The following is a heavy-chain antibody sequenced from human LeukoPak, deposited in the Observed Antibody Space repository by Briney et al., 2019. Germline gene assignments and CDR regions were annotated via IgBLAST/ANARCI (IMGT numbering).Heavy chain of an antibody. D-gene: IGHD6-19*01. CDR2: IIPIFGTA. CDR3: AIGPVAGTERY. Sequence: ASVKVSFKASGGTFSSYAISWVRQAPGQGLEWMGGIIPIFGTANYAQKFQGRVTITADESTSTAYMELSSLRSEDTAVYYCAIGPVAGTERYWGQGTLVTVSS. CDR1: GGTFSSYA. V-gene: IGHV1-69*13. J-gene: IGHJ4*02.